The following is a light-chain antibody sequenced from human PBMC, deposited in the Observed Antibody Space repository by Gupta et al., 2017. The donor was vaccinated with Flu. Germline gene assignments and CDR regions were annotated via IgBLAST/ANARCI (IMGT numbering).Light chain of an antibody. Sequence: QSVLTQPPSVSAAPGQSVTISCSGSSSNIGKFYVSWYQQFPGTAPKLLIYENYRRPSGTPDRFSASKSDTSATLDITGLQTGDEADYFCGSWDGSLNAGVFGGGTKLTVL. CDR1: SSNIGKFY. CDR3: GSWDGSLNAGV. V-gene: IGLV1-51*02. CDR2: ENY. J-gene: IGLJ3*02.